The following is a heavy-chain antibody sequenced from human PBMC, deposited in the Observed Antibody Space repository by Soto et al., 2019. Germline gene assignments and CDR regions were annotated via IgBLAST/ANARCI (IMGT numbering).Heavy chain of an antibody. V-gene: IGHV3-7*04. CDR3: AGGDFYDSSGPFSDAFDI. D-gene: IGHD3-22*01. CDR2: IKPDGSEK. J-gene: IGHJ3*02. Sequence: GGSLRLSCAASGFTFSSHWMSWVRQAPGKGLEWVANIKPDGSEKWYVDSVKGRFTISRDNAKNSLYLQMNSLRAEDPAVYYCAGGDFYDSSGPFSDAFDIWGQGTMVTVSS. CDR1: GFTFSSHW.